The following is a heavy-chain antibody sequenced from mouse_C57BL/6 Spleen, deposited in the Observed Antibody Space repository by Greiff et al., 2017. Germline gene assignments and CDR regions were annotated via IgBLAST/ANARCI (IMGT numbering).Heavy chain of an antibody. CDR3: ARRCWDGDYMDY. CDR2: IDPSDSET. D-gene: IGHD4-1*01. J-gene: IGHJ2*01. CDR1: GYTFTSYW. V-gene: IGHV1-52*01. Sequence: QVQLQQPGAELVRPGSSVKLSCKASGYTFTSYWMHWVKQRPIQGLEWIGNIDPSDSETHYNQKFKDKATLTVDKSSSTAYMQLSSLTSEDSAVYYCARRCWDGDYMDYWGQGTTLTVSS.